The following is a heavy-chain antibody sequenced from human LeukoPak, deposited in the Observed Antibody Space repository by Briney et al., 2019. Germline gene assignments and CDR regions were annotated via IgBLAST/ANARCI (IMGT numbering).Heavy chain of an antibody. D-gene: IGHD2-2*02. J-gene: IGHJ5*02. CDR2: ISGSGGST. CDR3: AKDQMSNYQLLYEYWFDP. V-gene: IGHV3-23*01. Sequence: GASLRLSCAASGFTFSSYAMSWVRQAPGKGREWVSAISGSGGSTYYADSVKGRFTISRDNSKNTLYLQMNSLRAEDTAVYYCAKDQMSNYQLLYEYWFDPWGQGTLVTVSS. CDR1: GFTFSSYA.